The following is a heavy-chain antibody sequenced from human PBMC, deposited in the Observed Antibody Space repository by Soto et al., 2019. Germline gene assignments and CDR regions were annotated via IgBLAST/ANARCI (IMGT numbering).Heavy chain of an antibody. CDR3: GRVGYSGGWYVFDY. D-gene: IGHD6-19*01. CDR1: GFTFSSYA. J-gene: IGHJ4*02. V-gene: IGHV3-30-3*01. Sequence: QVQLVESGGGVVQPGRSLRLSCAASGFTFSSYAMHWVRQAPGKGLEWVAVISYDGSNKYYADSVKGRFTISRDNSDNTRDLQMNSLGDEETAVYYWGRVGYSGGWYVFDYWGQGSLVTVSS. CDR2: ISYDGSNK.